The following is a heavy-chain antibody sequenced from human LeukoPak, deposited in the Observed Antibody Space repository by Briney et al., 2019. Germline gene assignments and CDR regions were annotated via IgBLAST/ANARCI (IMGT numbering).Heavy chain of an antibody. D-gene: IGHD3-10*01. CDR1: GFTFSSYD. CDR2: IGTAGDT. CDR3: ARGIRPPARYNWFDP. J-gene: IGHJ5*02. V-gene: IGHV3-13*01. Sequence: GGSLRLSCAASGFTFSSYDMHWVRQATGKGLEWVSAIGTAGDTYYPGSVKGRFTISRENAKNSLYLQMNSLRAGDTAVYYCARGIRPPARYNWFDPWGQGTLVTVSS.